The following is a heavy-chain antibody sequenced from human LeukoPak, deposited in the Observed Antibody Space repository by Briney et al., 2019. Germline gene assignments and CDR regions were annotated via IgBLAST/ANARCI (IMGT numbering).Heavy chain of an antibody. J-gene: IGHJ2*01. Sequence: PSETLSLTCAVYGGSFSNYYWSWIRQPPGKGLEWIGEINHSGSTNYNPSLKSRVTISVDTSKNQFSLKLSSVTAADTAVYYCARDRGDYCSGGSCYSYWHFDLWGRGTLVPVSS. D-gene: IGHD2-15*01. CDR2: INHSGST. V-gene: IGHV4-34*01. CDR1: GGSFSNYY. CDR3: ARDRGDYCSGGSCYSYWHFDL.